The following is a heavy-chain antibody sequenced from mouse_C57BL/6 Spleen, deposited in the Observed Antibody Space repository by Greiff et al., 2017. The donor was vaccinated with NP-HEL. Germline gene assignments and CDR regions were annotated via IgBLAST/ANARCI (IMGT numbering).Heavy chain of an antibody. CDR2: IYPGSGNT. V-gene: IGHV1-76*01. J-gene: IGHJ4*01. CDR1: GYTFTDYY. Sequence: QVQLQQSGAELVRPGASVKLSCKASGYTFTDYYINWVKQRPGQGLEWIARIYPGSGNTYYNEKFKGKATLTAEKSSSTAYMQLSSLTSEDSAVYFCARGDYSNYVGYAMDYWGQGTSVTVSS. CDR3: ARGDYSNYVGYAMDY. D-gene: IGHD2-5*01.